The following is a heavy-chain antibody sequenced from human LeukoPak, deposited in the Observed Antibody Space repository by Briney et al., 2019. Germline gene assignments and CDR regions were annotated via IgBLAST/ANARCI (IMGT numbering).Heavy chain of an antibody. CDR1: GYSFTAHY. D-gene: IGHD6-13*01. CDR2: INPNTGGT. V-gene: IGHV1-2*02. CDR3: SRSSAAAGAVGY. J-gene: IGHJ4*02. Sequence: VALVKVSCKASGYSFTAHYIHWVRQAPGQGLEWMGSINPNTGGTNYAEKFQGRVTMTSDTSTTTAYMGLSSLSSDDTAVYFCSRSSAAAGAVGYWGQGTLVTVSS.